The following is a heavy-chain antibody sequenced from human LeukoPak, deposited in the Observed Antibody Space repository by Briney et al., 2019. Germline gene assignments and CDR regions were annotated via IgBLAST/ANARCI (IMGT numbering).Heavy chain of an antibody. CDR2: INPNSGGT. CDR1: GYTFTGYY. J-gene: IGHJ6*02. D-gene: IGHD5-18*01. V-gene: IGHV1-2*02. Sequence: ASVKVSCKASGYTFTGYYMHWVRQAPGQGLEWMGWINPNSGGTNYAQKFQGRVTMTRDTSISTAYMELSRLRSDDTAVYYCARDLADTAMDYYYYRMDVWGQGATVTVSS. CDR3: ARDLADTAMDYYYYRMDV.